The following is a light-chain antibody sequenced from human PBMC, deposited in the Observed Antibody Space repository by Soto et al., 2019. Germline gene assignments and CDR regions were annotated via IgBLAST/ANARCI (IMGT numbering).Light chain of an antibody. CDR3: QQYNNWREYT. CDR2: GAS. V-gene: IGKV3-15*01. CDR1: QSVSSN. Sequence: EIVMTQSPATLSVSPGERATLSCRASQSVSSNLAWYQQKPGQAPRLLIYGASTRATGIPARFSGSGSGTEFTLNISSRQSEDFAVYYCQQYNNWREYTFGQGTKLEIK. J-gene: IGKJ2*01.